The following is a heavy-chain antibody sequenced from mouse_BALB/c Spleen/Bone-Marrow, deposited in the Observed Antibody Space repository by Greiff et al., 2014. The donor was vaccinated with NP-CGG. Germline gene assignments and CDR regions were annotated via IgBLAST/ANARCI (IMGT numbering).Heavy chain of an antibody. CDR3: TSLSSRITAAWFAY. V-gene: IGHV5-6-3*01. CDR1: GFTFSSYG. Sequence: DVHLVESGGGLVQPGGSLKLSCAASGFTFSSYGMSWVRQNIDKRLELVATIKSNGGSTYYPDSVKGRFSISRDNAKNTLYLQMSSLKSEDTAMYYCTSLSSRITAAWFAYWGQGTLVTISA. CDR2: IKSNGGST. J-gene: IGHJ3*01. D-gene: IGHD2-4*01.